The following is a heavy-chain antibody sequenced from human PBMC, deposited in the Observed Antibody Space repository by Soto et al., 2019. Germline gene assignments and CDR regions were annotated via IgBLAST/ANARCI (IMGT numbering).Heavy chain of an antibody. V-gene: IGHV4-39*01. D-gene: IGHD5-12*01. CDR3: ARHVSVEMANFDY. CDR1: GGSISSSSYY. CDR2: IYYSGST. Sequence: SETLSLTCTVSGGSISSSSYYWGWIRQPPGKGLEWIGSIYYSGSTYYNPSLKSRVTISVDTSKNQFSLKLSSVTAADTAVYYCARHVSVEMANFDYWGQGTLVTVSS. J-gene: IGHJ4*02.